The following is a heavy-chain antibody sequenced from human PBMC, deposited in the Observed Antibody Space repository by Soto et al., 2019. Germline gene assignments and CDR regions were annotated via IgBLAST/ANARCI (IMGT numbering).Heavy chain of an antibody. V-gene: IGHV4-59*08. Sequence: LSETLSLTCTVSGGSNSSYYWSWIRQPPGKGLEWIGYIYYSGSTNYNPSLKSRVTISVDTSKNQLSLKLNSMTAADTAVYYCARHNYGSGSTYFDYWGQGTLVTVSS. CDR2: IYYSGST. CDR1: GGSNSSYY. D-gene: IGHD3-10*01. J-gene: IGHJ4*02. CDR3: ARHNYGSGSTYFDY.